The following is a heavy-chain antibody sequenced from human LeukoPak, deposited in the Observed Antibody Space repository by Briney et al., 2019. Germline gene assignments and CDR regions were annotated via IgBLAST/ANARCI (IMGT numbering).Heavy chain of an antibody. J-gene: IGHJ3*02. V-gene: IGHV4-61*02. D-gene: IGHD1-1*01. CDR3: ARGYLAFDI. CDR2: IYTSGST. CDR1: GGSISSGSYY. Sequence: PSETLSLTCTVSGGSISSGSYYWSWIRQPAGKGLEWIGRIYTSGSTNYNPSLKSRVTISVDTSKNQFSLKLSSVTAADTAVYYCARGYLAFDIWGQGTMVTVSS.